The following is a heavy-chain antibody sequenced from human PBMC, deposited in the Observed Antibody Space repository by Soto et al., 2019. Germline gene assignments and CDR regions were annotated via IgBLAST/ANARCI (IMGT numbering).Heavy chain of an antibody. CDR1: GGSISSGGYY. CDR2: IYYSGNT. Sequence: SETLSLTCTVSGGSISSGGYYWSWIRQHPGKGLEWIGCIYYSGNTYYNPSLKSRVTIAVDTSKNQFSLKLSSVTAADTAVYYSASLNRYYYGSGSHPYFDNWGQGTLVTVSS. V-gene: IGHV4-39*01. CDR3: ASLNRYYYGSGSHPYFDN. J-gene: IGHJ4*02. D-gene: IGHD3-10*01.